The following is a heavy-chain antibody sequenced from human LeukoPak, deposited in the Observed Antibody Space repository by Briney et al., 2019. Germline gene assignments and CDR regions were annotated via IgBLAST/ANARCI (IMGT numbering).Heavy chain of an antibody. CDR1: GGSISSYY. CDR2: IYYSGST. V-gene: IGHV4-59*01. CDR3: ARAIRIAAADYYYYGMDV. D-gene: IGHD6-13*01. J-gene: IGHJ6*02. Sequence: PSETLSLTCTVSGGSISSYYWSWIRQPPGKGLEWIGYIYYSGSTNYNPSLKSRVTISVDTSKNQFSLKLSSVTAADTAVYYCARAIRIAAADYYYYGMDVWGQGTTVTVSS.